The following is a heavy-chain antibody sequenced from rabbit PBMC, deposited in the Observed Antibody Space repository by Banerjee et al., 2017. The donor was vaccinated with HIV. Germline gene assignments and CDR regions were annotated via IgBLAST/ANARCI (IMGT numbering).Heavy chain of an antibody. CDR3: ARAGDYDYTYGYAGYPM. V-gene: IGHV1S43*01. Sequence: QQQLEESGGDLVKPEGSLTLTCTASGFSFSNNYVMCWVRQAPGRGLELIACIYTTSGTTWYANWVNGRFTISRGTSLNTVDLKMTSLTAADTATYFCARAGDYDYTYGYAGYPMWGQGTLVTVS. J-gene: IGHJ3*01. D-gene: IGHD6-1*01. CDR2: IYTTSGTT. CDR1: GFSFSNNYV.